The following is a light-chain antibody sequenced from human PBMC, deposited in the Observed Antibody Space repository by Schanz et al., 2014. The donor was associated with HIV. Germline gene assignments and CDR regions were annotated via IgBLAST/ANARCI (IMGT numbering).Light chain of an antibody. CDR1: QSVTSGY. CDR2: GPS. CDR3: QQYHTSPST. J-gene: IGKJ4*01. Sequence: EIVLTQSPGSLSLSPGERATLSCRASQSVTSGYLAWYQRKPGQAPRLLIYGPSSRDPDIPDRFSGSGSGTDFTLTISRLEPEDSAVYYCQQYHTSPSTFGGGTKVEIK. V-gene: IGKV3-20*01.